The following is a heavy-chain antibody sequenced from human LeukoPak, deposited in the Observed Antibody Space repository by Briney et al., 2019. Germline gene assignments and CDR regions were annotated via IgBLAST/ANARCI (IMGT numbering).Heavy chain of an antibody. J-gene: IGHJ4*02. Sequence: PSETLSLTCTVSGGSISSYYWSWIRQPPGKGLEWIGYIYYSGSTNYNPSLKSRVTISVDTSKNQFSLKLSSVTAADTAVYYCARDRSGYGIDYWGQGTLVTVSP. CDR1: GGSISSYY. CDR3: ARDRSGYGIDY. V-gene: IGHV4-59*01. D-gene: IGHD5-12*01. CDR2: IYYSGST.